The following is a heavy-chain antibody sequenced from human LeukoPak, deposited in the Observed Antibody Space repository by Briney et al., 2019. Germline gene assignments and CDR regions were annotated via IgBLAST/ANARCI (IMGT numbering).Heavy chain of an antibody. J-gene: IGHJ4*02. V-gene: IGHV3-23*01. D-gene: IGHD3-22*01. Sequence: GGSLRLSCVGSGFTFNNYVMSWVRQAPGKGLEWVLSIRDSGGDTYSADSVKGRFTISRDNSKNTLYLQMNSLRAEDTAVYYCAKGARHFYDSSGYPSPFDNWGQGTLVVVSS. CDR1: GFTFNNYV. CDR3: AKGARHFYDSSGYPSPFDN. CDR2: IRDSGGDT.